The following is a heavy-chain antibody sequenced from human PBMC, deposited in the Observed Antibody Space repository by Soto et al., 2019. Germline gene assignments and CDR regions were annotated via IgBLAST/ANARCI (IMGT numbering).Heavy chain of an antibody. J-gene: IGHJ3*01. D-gene: IGHD1-26*01. Sequence: GGSLRLSCAASGFTFSSYGMHWVRQAPGKGLEWVAVIWYDGSNKYYADSVKGRFTISRDNSKNTLYLQMNSLRAEDTAVYYCILGRWEELEGDAFDFWGQGTMVTVSS. CDR2: IWYDGSNK. CDR3: ILGRWEELEGDAFDF. CDR1: GFTFSSYG. V-gene: IGHV3-33*01.